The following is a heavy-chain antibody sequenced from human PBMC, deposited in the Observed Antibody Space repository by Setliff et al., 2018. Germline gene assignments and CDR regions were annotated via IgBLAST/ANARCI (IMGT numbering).Heavy chain of an antibody. CDR3: ARRAAAHDWFDP. V-gene: IGHV5-51*01. J-gene: IGHJ5*02. Sequence: PGESLKISCKGSGYRFTTYWIGWVRQMPGKGLEWMGIVFSGDYDTSYSPSFQGRVTISVDKSSNTAYLQWSSLKASDTAIYYCARRAAAHDWFDPWGQGTLVTVSS. CDR1: GYRFTTYW. CDR2: VFSGDYDT. D-gene: IGHD2-15*01.